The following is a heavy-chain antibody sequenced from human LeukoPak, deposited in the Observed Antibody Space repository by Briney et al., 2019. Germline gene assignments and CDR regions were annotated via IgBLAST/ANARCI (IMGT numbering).Heavy chain of an antibody. CDR1: GGSISSYY. V-gene: IGHV4-59*12. J-gene: IGHJ6*02. CDR2: IYYSGST. Sequence: SETLSLTCTVSGGSISSYYWSWIRQPPGKGLEWIGYIYYSGSTNHNPSLKSRVTISVDTSKNQFSLKLSSVTAADTAVYYCARDLLSVVVVPAAIYYYYYGMDVWGQGTTVTVSS. D-gene: IGHD2-2*01. CDR3: ARDLLSVVVVPAAIYYYYYGMDV.